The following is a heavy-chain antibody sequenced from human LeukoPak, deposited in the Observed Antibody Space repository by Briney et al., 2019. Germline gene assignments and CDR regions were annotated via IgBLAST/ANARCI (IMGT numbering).Heavy chain of an antibody. D-gene: IGHD4/OR15-4a*01. V-gene: IGHV4-38-2*02. Sequence: PSETLSLTCTVSGYSISSGYYWGWIRQPPGKGLEWIGAVYSENTYYNPSLKSRVSISVDTSKNQFSLTMSSVTAADTAVYYCARRAGAYSHPYDYWGQGTLVTVSS. CDR1: GYSISSGYY. CDR2: VYSENT. J-gene: IGHJ4*02. CDR3: ARRAGAYSHPYDY.